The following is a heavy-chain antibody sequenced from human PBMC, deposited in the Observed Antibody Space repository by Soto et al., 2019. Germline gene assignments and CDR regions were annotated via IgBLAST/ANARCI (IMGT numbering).Heavy chain of an antibody. J-gene: IGHJ6*03. Sequence: VKVSCKASGYTFTSYGISWVRQAPGQGLEWMGWISAYNGNTNYAQKLQGRVTMTTDTSTSTAYMELRSLRSDDTAVYYCARDYNYYGSGSSNYYYYYYMDVWGKGTTVTVSS. CDR3: ARDYNYYGSGSSNYYYYYYMDV. V-gene: IGHV1-18*01. CDR2: ISAYNGNT. D-gene: IGHD3-10*01. CDR1: GYTFTSYG.